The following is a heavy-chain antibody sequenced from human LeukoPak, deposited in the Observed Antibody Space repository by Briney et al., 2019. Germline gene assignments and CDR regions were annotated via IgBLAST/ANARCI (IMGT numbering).Heavy chain of an antibody. Sequence: AGGSLRLSCAASGXTFSSYWMYWVRQTPGKGLVRVSRINSDGSSTSYADSVRGRFTISRDNAKNTLYLQMNSLRAEDTAVYYCAKVGAEGYWGQGTLVTVSS. V-gene: IGHV3-74*01. CDR1: GXTFSSYW. CDR2: INSDGSST. CDR3: AKVGAEGY. J-gene: IGHJ4*02. D-gene: IGHD1-26*01.